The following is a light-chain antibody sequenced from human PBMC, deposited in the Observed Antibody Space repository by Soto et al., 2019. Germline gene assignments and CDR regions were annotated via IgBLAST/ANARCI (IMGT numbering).Light chain of an antibody. Sequence: QSALTQPASVSGSPGQSITISCTGTSSDVGGYNYVSWYQQHPGTAPKLMIYEVSNRPSGVSHRFSGSKSGNTASLTISGLQAEDEADYHCSSHTGGNTPLFGTGTKLTVL. V-gene: IGLV2-14*01. J-gene: IGLJ1*01. CDR2: EVS. CDR3: SSHTGGNTPL. CDR1: SSDVGGYNY.